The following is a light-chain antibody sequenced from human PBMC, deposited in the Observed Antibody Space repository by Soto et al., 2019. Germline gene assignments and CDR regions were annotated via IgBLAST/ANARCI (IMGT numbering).Light chain of an antibody. Sequence: DIVMTQSPDSLAVSLGERATINCKSSQSVLYSSNNKNYLAWYQQKPGQPPKLLIYWASTRESGDPDRFSGSGSGTDFTLTISSLQAEDVAVYYCQQYYSTPLFGQGTKLEIK. CDR3: QQYYSTPL. V-gene: IGKV4-1*01. CDR1: QSVLYSSNNKNY. CDR2: WAS. J-gene: IGKJ2*01.